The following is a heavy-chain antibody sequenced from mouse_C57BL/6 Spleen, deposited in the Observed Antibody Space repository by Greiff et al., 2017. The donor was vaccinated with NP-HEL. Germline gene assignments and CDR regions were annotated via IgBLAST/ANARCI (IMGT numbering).Heavy chain of an antibody. D-gene: IGHD2-2*01. CDR1: GYAFSSYW. CDR3: ARSPIDYVYDAGYAMDY. J-gene: IGHJ4*01. V-gene: IGHV1-80*01. Sequence: VKLMESGAELVKPGASVKISCKASGYAFSSYWMNWVKQRPGKGLEWIGQIYPGDGDTNYNGKFKGKATLTADKSSSTAYMQLSSLTSEDSAVYFCARSPIDYVYDAGYAMDYWGQGTSVTVSS. CDR2: IYPGDGDT.